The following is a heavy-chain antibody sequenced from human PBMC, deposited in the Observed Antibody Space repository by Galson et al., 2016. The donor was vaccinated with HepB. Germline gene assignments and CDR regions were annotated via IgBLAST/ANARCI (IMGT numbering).Heavy chain of an antibody. V-gene: IGHV1-2*06. J-gene: IGHJ4*02. CDR1: GYSFIGFY. D-gene: IGHD6-13*01. Sequence: SVKVSCKASGYSFIGFYMHWARQAPGQGLEWMGRINPKNGGTNYAQKFQGRVTMTRDTSISTVYMELSRLRSDDAAIYYCARDAGPPEGIDYWGQGTLVTVPS. CDR2: INPKNGGT. CDR3: ARDAGPPEGIDY.